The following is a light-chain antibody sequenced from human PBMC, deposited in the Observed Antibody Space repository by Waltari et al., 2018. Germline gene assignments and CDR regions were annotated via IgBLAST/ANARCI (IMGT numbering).Light chain of an antibody. J-gene: IGKJ2*01. Sequence: EIILTQSPGTLSLSPGERATLSCRASQSVSSTYVGWYQQKSGQAPRLVIYGGSSRATGIPDRFSGSASGTDFTLTISRLEPEDVAVYFCQVYCDLRDTFGQGTKLEIK. CDR3: QVYCDLRDT. V-gene: IGKV3-20*01. CDR2: GGS. CDR1: QSVSSTY.